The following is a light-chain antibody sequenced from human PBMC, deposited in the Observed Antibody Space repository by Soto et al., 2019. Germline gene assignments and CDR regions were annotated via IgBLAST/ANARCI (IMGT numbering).Light chain of an antibody. V-gene: IGKV1-9*01. J-gene: IGKJ4*01. CDR1: QDISSH. Sequence: DIQLTQSPSFLSASVGDRVTITCRASQDISSHLAWYQQKPGKAPKLLIYAASTLQSGGPSGFGGSGSGTEFPLTITSLQPEDFATYYCQQVKTYPLTFGGGTKVEIK. CDR2: AAS. CDR3: QQVKTYPLT.